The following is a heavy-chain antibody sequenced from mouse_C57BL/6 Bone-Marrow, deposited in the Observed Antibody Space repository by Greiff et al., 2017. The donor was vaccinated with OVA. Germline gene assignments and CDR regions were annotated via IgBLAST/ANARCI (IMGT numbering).Heavy chain of an antibody. CDR3: ARRTVVAHWYFDV. V-gene: IGHV5-6*01. Sequence: EVQGVESGGDLVKPGGSLKLSCAASGFTFSSYGMSWVRQTPDKRLEWVATISSGGSYTYYPDSVKGRFTISRDNAKNTLYLQMSSLKSEDTAMDYCARRTVVAHWYFDVWGTGTTVTVSS. CDR1: GFTFSSYG. D-gene: IGHD1-1*01. J-gene: IGHJ1*03. CDR2: ISSGGSYT.